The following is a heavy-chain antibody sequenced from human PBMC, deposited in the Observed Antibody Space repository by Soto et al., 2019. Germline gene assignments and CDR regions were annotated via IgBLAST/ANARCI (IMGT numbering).Heavy chain of an antibody. CDR3: AKGGQLGPYDYYYGMDV. D-gene: IGHD5-18*01. V-gene: IGHV3-23*01. Sequence: GGSLRLSCAASGFTFSSYYMSWVRQAPGKGLEWVSAISGSGGSTYYADSVKGRFTISRDNSKNTLYLQMNSLRAEDTAVYYCAKGGQLGPYDYYYGMDVWGQGTTVTVSS. J-gene: IGHJ6*02. CDR2: ISGSGGST. CDR1: GFTFSSYY.